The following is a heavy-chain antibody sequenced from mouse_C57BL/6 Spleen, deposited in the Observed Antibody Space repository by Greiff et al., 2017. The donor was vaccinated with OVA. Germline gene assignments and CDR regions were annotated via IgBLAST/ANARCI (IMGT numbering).Heavy chain of an antibody. V-gene: IGHV1-82*01. CDR2: IYPGDGDT. CDR1: GYAFSSSW. CDR3: ASDYGSSSLDY. Sequence: QVQLKQSGPELVKPGASVKISCKASGYAFSSSWMNWVKQRPGKGLEWIGRIYPGDGDTNYNGKFKGKATLTADKSSSTAYMQLSSLTSEDSAVYFCASDYGSSSLDYWGQGTTLTVSS. J-gene: IGHJ2*01. D-gene: IGHD1-1*01.